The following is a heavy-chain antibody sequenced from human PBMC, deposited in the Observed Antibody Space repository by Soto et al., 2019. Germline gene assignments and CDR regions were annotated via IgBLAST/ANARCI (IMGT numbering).Heavy chain of an antibody. Sequence: LIPSSAAPGLTFSDAWMILDRAATGKGLYWLGRIKSKSDGGTTEYAAPVRGRFTISRDDSKNTLYLQMNSLKTEDTAVYYCTTDLWRIAVVVGSTGYFTPWGQGTQV. D-gene: IGHD2-15*01. V-gene: IGHV3-15*01. CDR3: TTDLWRIAVVVGSTGYFTP. J-gene: IGHJ5*02. CDR2: IKSKSDGGTT. CDR1: GLTFSDAW.